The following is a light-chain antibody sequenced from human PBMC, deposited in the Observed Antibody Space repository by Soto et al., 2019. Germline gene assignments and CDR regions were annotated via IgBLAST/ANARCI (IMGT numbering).Light chain of an antibody. V-gene: IGKV3-15*01. J-gene: IGKJ2*01. CDR3: QQYTNWPYT. CDR1: QSVGSN. Sequence: EIVMTQSPATLSVSPGERASLSCRASQSVGSNLAWYQQTPGQAPRLLIYGASTRATGIPARFSGSGSGTEFTLTISSLQSEDFAVYSCQQYTNWPYTFGQGTKLEIK. CDR2: GAS.